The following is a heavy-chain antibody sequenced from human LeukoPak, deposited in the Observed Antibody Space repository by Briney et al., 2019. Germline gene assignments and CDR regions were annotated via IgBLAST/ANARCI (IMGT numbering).Heavy chain of an antibody. J-gene: IGHJ5*01. V-gene: IGHV4-59*12. D-gene: IGHD3-10*01. CDR1: GGSISSYY. Sequence: SETLSLTCTVSGGSISSYYWSWIRQPPGKGLEWIGYIYYSGSTNYNPSLKSRVTMSVDTSKNQFSLKLSSVTAADTAVYYCAREWTVRGVIIMRNWFDSWGQGTLVTVSS. CDR2: IYYSGST. CDR3: AREWTVRGVIIMRNWFDS.